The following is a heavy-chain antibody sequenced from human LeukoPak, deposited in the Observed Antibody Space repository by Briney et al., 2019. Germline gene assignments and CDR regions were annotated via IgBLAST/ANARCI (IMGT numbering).Heavy chain of an antibody. CDR1: GYNFSGHY. Sequence: ASVKVSCKASGYNFSGHYMHWVRQAPGQGLEWMGLIKPSNGYTKYAQNFQGRVTMTRHTSISTAYMKLSSLRSDDTPVYYCASPPLSSAMYYAHWGQGTLVTVSS. V-gene: IGHV1-2*02. CDR2: IKPSNGYT. J-gene: IGHJ4*02. D-gene: IGHD1-26*01. CDR3: ASPPLSSAMYYAH.